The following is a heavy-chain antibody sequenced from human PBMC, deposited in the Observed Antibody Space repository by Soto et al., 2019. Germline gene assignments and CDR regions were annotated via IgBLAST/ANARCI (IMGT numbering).Heavy chain of an antibody. CDR1: GFTFSSDA. D-gene: IGHD6-19*01. Sequence: EVQLLDSGGGLVQAGGSLRLSCAASGFTFSSDAMSWVRQGPGKGLEWVSGISGSGGSTYYADSVKGRFTISRDNSKNTLFLQMNSLRADDTAIYYCAKVEDNTGWAVVDSWGQGTLVTVS. CDR2: ISGSGGST. CDR3: AKVEDNTGWAVVDS. J-gene: IGHJ4*02. V-gene: IGHV3-23*01.